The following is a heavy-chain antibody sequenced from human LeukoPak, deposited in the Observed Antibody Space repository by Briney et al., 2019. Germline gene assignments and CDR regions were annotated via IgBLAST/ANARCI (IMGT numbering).Heavy chain of an antibody. CDR3: TRGGYSGSYYRFS. CDR2: TSKDGSHT. V-gene: IGHV3-74*03. D-gene: IGHD5-12*01. Sequence: PGGSLRLSCSASGFIFSDFWIHWVRQAPGKGPEWLSRTSKDGSHTVYADSAKGRFTASRDNTKNTVYLEVTNVRPEDTAVYYCTRGGYSGSYYRFSWGQGTPVTVAS. J-gene: IGHJ4*02. CDR1: GFIFSDFW.